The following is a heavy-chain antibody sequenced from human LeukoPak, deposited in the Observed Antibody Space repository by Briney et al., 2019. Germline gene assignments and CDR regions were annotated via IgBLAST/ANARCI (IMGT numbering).Heavy chain of an antibody. CDR1: GFTFTSSA. Sequence: GTSVKVSCKASGFTFTSSAVQWVRQARGQRLEWIGWIVVGSGNTNYAQKFQERVAITRDMSTSTAYMELSSLRSEDTAVYYCAATGDILTGDAFDIWGQGTMVTVSS. CDR3: AATGDILTGDAFDI. D-gene: IGHD3-9*01. V-gene: IGHV1-58*01. CDR2: IVVGSGNT. J-gene: IGHJ3*02.